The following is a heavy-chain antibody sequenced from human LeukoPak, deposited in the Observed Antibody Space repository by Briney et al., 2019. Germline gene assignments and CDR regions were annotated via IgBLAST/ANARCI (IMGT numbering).Heavy chain of an antibody. CDR1: GGSISSSSYY. Sequence: SETLSLTCTVSGGSISSSSYYWGWIRQPPGKGLEWIGNIYSSGSTYYNASLQSRVTISIDASKNQFSLRLNSVTAADTAMYYCAKSGGYGLIDYWGQGTRVTVSS. CDR3: AKSGGYGLIDY. D-gene: IGHD1-26*01. J-gene: IGHJ4*02. CDR2: IYSSGST. V-gene: IGHV4-39*01.